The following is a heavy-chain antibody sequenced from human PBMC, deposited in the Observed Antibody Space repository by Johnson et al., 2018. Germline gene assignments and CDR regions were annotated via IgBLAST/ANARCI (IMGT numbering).Heavy chain of an antibody. Sequence: VQLQESGGGLVRPGGSLRLSCTASGFAFSKYAMNWVRQAPGKGLEWVSVINAPGGIAYYADSVKGRFTISRDNSQNTLYLQMSSRSAYDTAGYDCAKDASEWILGGAFDIWGLGTLLAVSS. D-gene: IGHD3-3*01. V-gene: IGHV3-23*01. CDR3: AKDASEWILGGAFDI. J-gene: IGHJ3*02. CDR1: GFAFSKYA. CDR2: INAPGGIA.